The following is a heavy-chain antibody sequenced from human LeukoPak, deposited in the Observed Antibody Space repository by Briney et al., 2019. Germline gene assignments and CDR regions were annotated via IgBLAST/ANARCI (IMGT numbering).Heavy chain of an antibody. Sequence: PGGSLRLSCAASGFSVSHNYMSWVRQAPGKGLEWVSAISGSGGSTYYADSVKGRFTISRDNSKNTLYLQMNSLRAEDTAVYYCAKGAHIVVVTATILDYWGQGTLVTVSS. CDR3: AKGAHIVVVTATILDY. CDR1: GFSVSHNY. J-gene: IGHJ4*02. D-gene: IGHD2-21*02. V-gene: IGHV3-23*01. CDR2: ISGSGGST.